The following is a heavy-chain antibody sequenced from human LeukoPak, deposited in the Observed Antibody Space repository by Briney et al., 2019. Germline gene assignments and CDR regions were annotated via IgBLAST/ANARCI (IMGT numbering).Heavy chain of an antibody. J-gene: IGHJ2*01. CDR1: GGSLTDYY. CDR3: AREDWYFYL. V-gene: IGHV4-34*01. CDR2: INHSGST. Sequence: SETLSLTCAVYGGSLTDYYWAWIRQPPGKGLEWIGEINHSGSTNYSPSLKSRVTISLDTSNNQFFLKLNSVTAADTAVYYCAREDWYFYLWGRVTLVTVSS.